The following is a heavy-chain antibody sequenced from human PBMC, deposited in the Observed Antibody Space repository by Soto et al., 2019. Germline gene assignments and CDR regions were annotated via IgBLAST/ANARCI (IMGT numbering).Heavy chain of an antibody. CDR3: GRYAGYVDS. Sequence: PSETLSLTCAVYGGSFSGYYWSWIRQPPGRGLEWIGDIYYRGSTNYNPSLESRVTISIDTSKTQFSLKVSSVTAADTAVYYCGRYAGYVDSWGQGTLVTVSS. CDR2: IYYRGST. J-gene: IGHJ4*02. V-gene: IGHV4-59*01. CDR1: GGSFSGYY. D-gene: IGHD2-2*01.